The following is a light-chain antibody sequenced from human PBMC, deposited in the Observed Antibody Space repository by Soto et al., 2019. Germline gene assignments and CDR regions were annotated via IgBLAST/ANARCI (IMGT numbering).Light chain of an antibody. V-gene: IGKV1-33*01. CDR3: QQYESLPLT. CDR2: DAS. Sequence: DIQMTQSPSSLSASVGDRGTITCQASQDINKNLIWYQQKPGKAPKLLIYDASDLETGVPSRFSGSGSGTCFTFTISSLQPEDFATYYCQQYESLPLTFGQGTRLQIK. CDR1: QDINKN. J-gene: IGKJ5*01.